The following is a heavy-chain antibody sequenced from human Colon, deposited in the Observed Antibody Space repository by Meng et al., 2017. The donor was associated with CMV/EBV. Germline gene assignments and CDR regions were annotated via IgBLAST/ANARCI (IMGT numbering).Heavy chain of an antibody. CDR3: ASLSGGDFDY. D-gene: IGHD1-26*01. CDR1: GYTFTGYF. V-gene: IGHV1-2*02. Sequence: QGLRVQSGAEVKKPGASGKVSCKASGYTFTGYFMYWVRQAPGQGLEWLGVINPITGGTNYAQKFQGRVTMTRDTSMNTAYMELSRLRSDDTAVYYCASLSGGDFDYWGQGTLVTVSS. CDR2: INPITGGT. J-gene: IGHJ4*02.